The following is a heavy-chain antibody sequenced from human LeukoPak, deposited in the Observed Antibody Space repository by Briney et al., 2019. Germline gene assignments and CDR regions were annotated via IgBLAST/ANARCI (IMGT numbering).Heavy chain of an antibody. CDR1: GFTFSSYS. CDR2: ISSSSSYI. D-gene: IGHD6-13*01. V-gene: IGHV3-21*01. Sequence: GGTLRLSCAASGFTFSSYSMNWVRQAPGKGLEWVSSISSSSSYIYYADSVKGRFTISRDNAKNSLYLQMNSLRAEDTAVYYCARDLGQQLVADYWGQGTLVTVSS. CDR3: ARDLGQQLVADY. J-gene: IGHJ4*02.